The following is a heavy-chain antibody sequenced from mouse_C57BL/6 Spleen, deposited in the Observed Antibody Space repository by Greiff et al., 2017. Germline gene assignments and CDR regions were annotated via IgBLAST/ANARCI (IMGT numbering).Heavy chain of an antibody. CDR3: ARSSYDWYFDV. CDR2: INPNNGGT. D-gene: IGHD2-12*01. J-gene: IGHJ1*03. Sequence: VQLQQSGPELVKPGASVKISCKASGYTFTDYYMNWVKQSHGKSLEWIGDINPNNGGTSYNQKFKGKATLPVDKYSSKAYMELRSLTSEDSAVYYCARSSYDWYFDVWGTGATVTVSS. V-gene: IGHV1-26*01. CDR1: GYTFTDYY.